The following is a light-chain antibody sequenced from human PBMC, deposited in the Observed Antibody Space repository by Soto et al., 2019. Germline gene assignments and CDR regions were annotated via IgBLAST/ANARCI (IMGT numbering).Light chain of an antibody. CDR3: QQYSSYWT. J-gene: IGKJ1*01. CDR1: QDLDKW. V-gene: IGKV1-5*03. CDR2: KSS. Sequence: LMSQSPSSLSASVGEKETNTFPASQDLDKWLAWYQQKPGKAPNLLIYKSSTLREGVPSRFSGFGSGTEYILTISDLQPDDFGTYYCQQYSSYWTFGQGTKVDIK.